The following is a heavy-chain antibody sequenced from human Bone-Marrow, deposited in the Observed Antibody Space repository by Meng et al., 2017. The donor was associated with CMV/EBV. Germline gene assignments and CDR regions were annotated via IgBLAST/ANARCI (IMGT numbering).Heavy chain of an antibody. Sequence: GGSLRLSCAASGFTFSSYAMHWVRQAPGKGLEWVAVISYDGSNKYYADSVKGRFTISRDNSKNTLYLQMNSLRAEDTAVYYCARERLRWQPFHYWGQGTLVTVAS. J-gene: IGHJ4*02. CDR1: GFTFSSYA. CDR2: ISYDGSNK. D-gene: IGHD4-23*01. CDR3: ARERLRWQPFHY. V-gene: IGHV3-30-3*01.